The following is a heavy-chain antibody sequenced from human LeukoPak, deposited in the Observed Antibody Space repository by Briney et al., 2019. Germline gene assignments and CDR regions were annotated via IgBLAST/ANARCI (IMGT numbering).Heavy chain of an antibody. CDR2: IKQDGSEK. V-gene: IGHV3-7*01. CDR1: GFTFSSYW. D-gene: IGHD3-3*01. Sequence: PGGSLRLSCAASGFTFSSYWMSWVRQAPGKGLEWVANIKQDGSEKYYVDSVKGRFTISRDNAKNSLYLQMNSLRAEDTAVYYCARVLWSGPPARSNWFDPWGQGTLVTVSS. CDR3: ARVLWSGPPARSNWFDP. J-gene: IGHJ5*02.